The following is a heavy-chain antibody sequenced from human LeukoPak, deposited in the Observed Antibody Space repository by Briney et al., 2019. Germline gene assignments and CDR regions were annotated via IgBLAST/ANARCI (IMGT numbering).Heavy chain of an antibody. CDR1: GGSISSYY. CDR3: ASLGPYYDSSGYYLDY. Sequence: SETLSLTCTVSGGSISSYYWSWIRQPPGKGLEWIGYIYYSGSTNYNPSLKSRVTISADTSKNQFSLKLSSVTAADTAVYYCASLGPYYDSSGYYLDYWGQGTLVTVSS. CDR2: IYYSGST. J-gene: IGHJ4*02. V-gene: IGHV4-59*01. D-gene: IGHD3-22*01.